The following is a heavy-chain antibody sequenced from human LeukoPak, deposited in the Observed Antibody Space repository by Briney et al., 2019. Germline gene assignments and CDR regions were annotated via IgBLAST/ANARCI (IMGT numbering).Heavy chain of an antibody. V-gene: IGHV4-4*02. J-gene: IGHJ4*02. CDR1: GGSISSNNW. CDR3: ARDQGYSYGPFDY. D-gene: IGHD5-18*01. CDR2: MYHSGSA. Sequence: SGTLSLTCAVSGGSISSNNWWSWVRQPPNKGLEWIGEMYHSGSAIYNPSLKSRVTISVDKSKNQFSLKLSSVTAADTAVYYCARDQGYSYGPFDYWGQGTLVTVSS.